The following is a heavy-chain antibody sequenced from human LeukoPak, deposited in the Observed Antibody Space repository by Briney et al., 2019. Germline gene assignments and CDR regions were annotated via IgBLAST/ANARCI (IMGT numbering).Heavy chain of an antibody. V-gene: IGHV3-21*01. CDR1: GFTFSSYS. CDR3: AKDRYITMIFPKASYFDY. CDR2: ISSSSSYI. D-gene: IGHD3-22*01. Sequence: PGGSLRLSCAASGFTFSSYSMNWVRQAPGKGLEWVSSISSSSSYIYYADSVKGRFTISRDNSKNTLYLQMNSLRAEDTAVYYCAKDRYITMIFPKASYFDYWGQGTLVTVSS. J-gene: IGHJ4*02.